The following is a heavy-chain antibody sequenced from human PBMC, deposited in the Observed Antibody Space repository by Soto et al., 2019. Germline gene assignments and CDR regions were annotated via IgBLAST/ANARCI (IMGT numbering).Heavy chain of an antibody. V-gene: IGHV3-33*01. CDR2: IWYDGSNK. J-gene: IGHJ4*02. CDR1: GFTFSSYG. CDR3: ARDDVLGLSVDY. D-gene: IGHD2-8*02. Sequence: SLRLSCAASGFTFSSYGMHWVRQAPGKGLEWVAVIWYDGSNKYYADSVKGRFTISRDNSKNTLYLQMNSLRAEDTAVYYCARDDVLGLSVDYWGQGTLVTVSS.